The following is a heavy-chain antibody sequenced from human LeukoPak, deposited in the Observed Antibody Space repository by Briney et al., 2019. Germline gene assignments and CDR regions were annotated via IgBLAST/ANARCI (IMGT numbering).Heavy chain of an antibody. CDR3: ARGGAAAGTPNFDS. CDR1: GYSLSSGYY. D-gene: IGHD6-13*01. Sequence: PSETLSLTCAVSGYSLSSGYYWGWIRQPPGKGLEWIGDIYHSGRTYYNPSLKSRVTISVDTSMNQLSLKLSSVTAADTAVYYCARGGAAAGTPNFDSWGQGTLVTVSS. CDR2: IYHSGRT. J-gene: IGHJ4*02. V-gene: IGHV4-38-2*01.